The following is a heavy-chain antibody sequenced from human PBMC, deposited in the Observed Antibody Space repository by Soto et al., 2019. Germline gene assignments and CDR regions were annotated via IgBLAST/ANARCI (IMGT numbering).Heavy chain of an antibody. CDR1: GGTLNSYT. CDR3: PLCNSCGRGDF. CDR2: IIPVFGTT. V-gene: IGHV1-69*01. D-gene: IGHD6-6*01. J-gene: IGHJ4*02. Sequence: QVQLVQSGAEVKKPGSSVRVSCKASGGTLNSYTISWVRQAPGQGLEWMGGIIPVFGTTDFAQRFQGRVTITAAQSTGTAYLHLFSLRSEDTAIYCCPLCNSCGRGDFWGQRPLVPVSS.